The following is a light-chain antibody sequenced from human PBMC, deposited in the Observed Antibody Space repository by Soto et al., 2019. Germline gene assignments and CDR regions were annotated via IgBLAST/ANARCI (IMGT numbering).Light chain of an antibody. CDR2: DTT. Sequence: QAVVTQEPSLTVSPGGTVTLTCGASTGAVTNGHYPYWFQQKPGQAPRTLIYDTTSKHSYTPAPFSGSLLGGKAALTLPGAQPEDEAEYYCLHSYNGPRVFGGGTKVTVL. V-gene: IGLV7-46*01. CDR1: TGAVTNGHY. CDR3: LHSYNGPRV. J-gene: IGLJ3*02.